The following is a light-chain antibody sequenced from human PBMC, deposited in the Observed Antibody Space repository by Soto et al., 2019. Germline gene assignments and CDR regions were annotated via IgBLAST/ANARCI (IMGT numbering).Light chain of an antibody. CDR3: TTYAGTYSFFYV. CDR2: EVS. V-gene: IGLV2-8*01. Sequence: QSVLTQPPSASGSPGQSVTISCTGTSSDVGAYNYVSWYQQLPGKAPKLIIYEVSKRPSGVPDRFSGYKSGNTAPLTVSGLQAEDEADYYCTTYAGTYSFFYVFGTGTKVTVL. J-gene: IGLJ1*01. CDR1: SSDVGAYNY.